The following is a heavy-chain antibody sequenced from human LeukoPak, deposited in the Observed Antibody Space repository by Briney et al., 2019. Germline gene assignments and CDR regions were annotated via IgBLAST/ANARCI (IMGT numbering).Heavy chain of an antibody. D-gene: IGHD3-22*01. Sequence: GGSLRLSCAASGFTFGSYWMSWVRQAPGKGLEWVANIKQDGREKYYVDSVKGRFTISRDNAKNSLYLQMNSLRAEDTAVYYCARHYYDSSGSHFDYWGQGTLVTVSS. CDR3: ARHYYDSSGSHFDY. CDR1: GFTFGSYW. V-gene: IGHV3-7*01. CDR2: IKQDGREK. J-gene: IGHJ4*02.